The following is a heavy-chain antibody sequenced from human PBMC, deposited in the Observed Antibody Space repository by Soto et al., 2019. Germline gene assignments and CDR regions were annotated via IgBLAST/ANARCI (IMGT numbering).Heavy chain of an antibody. Sequence: GGSLRLSCAASGFTFSSYGMHWVRQAPGKGLEWVAVISYGGSNKYYADSVKGRFTISRDNSKNTLYLQMNSLRAEDTAVYYCAKDQSGWGSYFDYWGQGTLVTVSS. D-gene: IGHD6-19*01. CDR2: ISYGGSNK. V-gene: IGHV3-30*18. J-gene: IGHJ4*02. CDR1: GFTFSSYG. CDR3: AKDQSGWGSYFDY.